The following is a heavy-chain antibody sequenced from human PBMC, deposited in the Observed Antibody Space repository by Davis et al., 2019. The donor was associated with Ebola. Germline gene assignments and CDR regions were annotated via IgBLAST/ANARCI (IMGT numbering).Heavy chain of an antibody. CDR1: GFTFSSYS. Sequence: GESLKISCAASGFTFSSYSMNWVRQAPGKGLEWVSVISGGGSSTNYADSVKGRFTISRDNSKNTLYLQMSSLRAEDTAIYYCAKDSGLYSGYGKYDYWGQGTLVTVSS. J-gene: IGHJ4*02. V-gene: IGHV3-23*01. CDR2: ISGGGSST. D-gene: IGHD5-12*01. CDR3: AKDSGLYSGYGKYDY.